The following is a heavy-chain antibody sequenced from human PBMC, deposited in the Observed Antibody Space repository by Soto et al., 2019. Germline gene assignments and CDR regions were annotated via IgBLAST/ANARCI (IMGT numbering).Heavy chain of an antibody. CDR1: GLTFSSYG. Sequence: GGSLRLSCAAPGLTFSSYGMHWVRQAPGKGLEWVAVISYDGSNKYYADSVKGRFTISRDNSKNTLYLQMNSLRAEDTAVYYCARTGTTYAFDIWGQGTMVTVSS. D-gene: IGHD1-7*01. V-gene: IGHV3-30*03. CDR3: ARTGTTYAFDI. CDR2: ISYDGSNK. J-gene: IGHJ3*02.